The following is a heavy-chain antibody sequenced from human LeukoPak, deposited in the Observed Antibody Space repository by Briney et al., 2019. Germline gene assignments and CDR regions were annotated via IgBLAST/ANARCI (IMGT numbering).Heavy chain of an antibody. CDR1: GFTFSSYA. V-gene: IGHV3-23*01. CDR3: AKDWGDSSGYYYLKLDCFDY. J-gene: IGHJ4*02. Sequence: EGSLRLSCAASGFTFSSYAMSWVRQAPGKGLEWVSAISGSGGSTYYADSVKGRFTISRDNSKNTLYLQMNSLRAEDTAVYYCAKDWGDSSGYYYLKLDCFDYWGQGTLVTVSS. D-gene: IGHD3-22*01. CDR2: ISGSGGST.